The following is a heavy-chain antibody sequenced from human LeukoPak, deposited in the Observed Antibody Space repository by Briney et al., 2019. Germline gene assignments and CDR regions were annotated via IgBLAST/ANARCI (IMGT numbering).Heavy chain of an antibody. Sequence: GKSLRLSCAASGFTFTAYAMHWVRQAPGKGLEWVALLAYDGTNEAYTNSVKGRFTISRDNSKNTVFLQMDNLRLDDTAVYYCARLSVEDYYDSTGYYYYYYMDVWGKGTTVTVSS. V-gene: IGHV3-30*04. D-gene: IGHD3-22*01. CDR3: ARLSVEDYYDSTGYYYYYYMDV. J-gene: IGHJ6*03. CDR2: LAYDGTNE. CDR1: GFTFTAYA.